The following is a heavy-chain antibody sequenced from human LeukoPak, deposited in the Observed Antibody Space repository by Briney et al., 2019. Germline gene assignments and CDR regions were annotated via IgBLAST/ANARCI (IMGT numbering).Heavy chain of an antibody. Sequence: ASVKVSCKASGYTFTGYYMHWVRQAPGQGLEWMGWINPNSGGTNYAQKFQGRVTMTRDTSISTAYMELSRLRSDDTAVYYCERPFLSGSYGIDYWGQGTLVTVSS. D-gene: IGHD1-26*01. CDR2: INPNSGGT. V-gene: IGHV1-2*02. CDR3: ERPFLSGSYGIDY. J-gene: IGHJ4*02. CDR1: GYTFTGYY.